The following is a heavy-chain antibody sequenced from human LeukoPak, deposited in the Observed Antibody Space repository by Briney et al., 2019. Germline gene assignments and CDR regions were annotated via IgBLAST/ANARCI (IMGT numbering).Heavy chain of an antibody. CDR1: GFTFSSYS. V-gene: IGHV3-48*01. CDR3: ALIESQFPFDY. Sequence: GGSLRLSCAASGFTFSSYSMNWVRQAPGKGLEWVSYISSSSTIYYADSVKGRFTISRDNAKNSLYLQMNSLRAEDTAVYYCALIESQFPFDYWGQGTLVTVSS. CDR2: ISSSSTI. J-gene: IGHJ4*02. D-gene: IGHD5-24*01.